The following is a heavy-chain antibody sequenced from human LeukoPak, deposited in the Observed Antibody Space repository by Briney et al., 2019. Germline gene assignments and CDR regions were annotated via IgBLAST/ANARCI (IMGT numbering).Heavy chain of an antibody. CDR3: TRDREQQPTYDY. CDR1: GFTFSSYW. V-gene: IGHV3-74*01. CDR2: INSDGSSI. J-gene: IGHJ4*02. D-gene: IGHD6-13*01. Sequence: GGSLILSCAASGFTFSSYWMHWVRQAPGKGLVWVSRINSDGSSISYADSVRGRFTISRDNAKDTLYLQMNSLRAEDTAVYYCTRDREQQPTYDYWGQGTLVTVSS.